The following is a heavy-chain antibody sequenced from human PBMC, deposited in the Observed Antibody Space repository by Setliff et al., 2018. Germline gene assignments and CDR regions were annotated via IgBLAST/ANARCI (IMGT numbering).Heavy chain of an antibody. CDR3: ARALASAGTVYFDY. V-gene: IGHV5-51*01. Sequence: GESLKISCKGSGYSFTSDWIGWVRQMPGKGLEWMGIIYPGDSHTRYSPSFQGQVTISADKSISTAYLQWSSLKASDTAMYYCARALASAGTVYFDYWGQGTLVTVSS. D-gene: IGHD6-13*01. CDR1: GYSFTSDW. J-gene: IGHJ4*02. CDR2: IYPGDSHT.